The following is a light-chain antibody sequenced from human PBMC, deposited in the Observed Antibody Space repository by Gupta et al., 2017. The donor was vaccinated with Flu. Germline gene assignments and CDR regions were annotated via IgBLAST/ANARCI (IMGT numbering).Light chain of an antibody. CDR3: QQRSNWPLYS. V-gene: IGKV3-11*01. CDR2: DAS. J-gene: IGKJ2*03. Sequence: EIVLTQSPATLSLSPGGRATLSCRASQSVSSYLAWYQQKPGQAPRLLIYDASNRATGIPARFSGSGSGTDFTLTISSLEPEDFAVYYCQQRSNWPLYSFGKGTKMEIK. CDR1: QSVSSY.